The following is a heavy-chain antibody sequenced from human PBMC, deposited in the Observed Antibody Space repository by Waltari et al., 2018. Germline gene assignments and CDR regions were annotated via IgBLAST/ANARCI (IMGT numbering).Heavy chain of an antibody. J-gene: IGHJ4*02. D-gene: IGHD1-20*01. Sequence: EVQLVESGGGLVQPGGSLRLSCATSGFTFSNFWMSWVRQAPGKGGGWGANIKEEGREKDYVDSVKGRINIARGNAKNSLYLQMSRPRVEDTAVYYCARILYNRNPFDQWGQGALVTVSS. CDR1: GFTFSNFW. CDR3: ARILYNRNPFDQ. V-gene: IGHV3-7*01. CDR2: IKEEGREK.